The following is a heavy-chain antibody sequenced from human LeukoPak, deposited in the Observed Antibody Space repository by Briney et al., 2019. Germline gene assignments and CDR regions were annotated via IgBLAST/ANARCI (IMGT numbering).Heavy chain of an antibody. J-gene: IGHJ4*02. D-gene: IGHD6-19*01. Sequence: GESLKISCKGSAYIFTTYWIGWVRQMPGKGLEWMGIIYPGDSDTRYSPSFQGQVTISADKSFSTAYLQWSSLKASDTAMYYCARRDSSGWYYFDYWGQGTLVTVSS. CDR2: IYPGDSDT. CDR1: AYIFTTYW. V-gene: IGHV5-51*01. CDR3: ARRDSSGWYYFDY.